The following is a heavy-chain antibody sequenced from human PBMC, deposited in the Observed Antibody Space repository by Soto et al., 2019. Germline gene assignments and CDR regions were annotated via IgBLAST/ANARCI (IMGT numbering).Heavy chain of an antibody. CDR2: IYYGGTT. V-gene: IGHV4-59*01. J-gene: IGHJ6*02. Sequence: SETLSLTCTVSGGSFSPNYWSWIRQPPGKGLEWVGYIYYGGTTSYNPSLQSRVTISLETSKSQFSLRLTSVTAADTAVYYCASVPKGEEWELPRGYYGMDVWAQGSTVTGSS. D-gene: IGHD1-26*01. CDR1: GGSFSPNY. CDR3: ASVPKGEEWELPRGYYGMDV.